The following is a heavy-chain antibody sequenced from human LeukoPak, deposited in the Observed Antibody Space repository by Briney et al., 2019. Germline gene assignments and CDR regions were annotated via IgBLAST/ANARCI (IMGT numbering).Heavy chain of an antibody. D-gene: IGHD1-26*01. V-gene: IGHV3-23*01. CDR3: AKHGGGTYSVLDS. CDR2: ISGGGVDT. J-gene: IGHJ4*02. Sequence: QPGGSLRLSCATSGFTFSSYAMSWVRQAPGKGLEWVSVISGGGVDTDRADSVKGRFTVSRDKSKKTVYLQMISLRAEDTAIYYCAKHGGGTYSVLDSWGQGTLVTVSS. CDR1: GFTFSSYA.